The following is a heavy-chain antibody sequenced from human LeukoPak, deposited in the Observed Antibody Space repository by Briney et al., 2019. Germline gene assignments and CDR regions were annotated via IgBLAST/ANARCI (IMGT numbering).Heavy chain of an antibody. Sequence: SETLSLTCAVYGGSFSGYYWSWIRQPPGKGLEWIGEINHSGSTNYNPSLKSRVTISVDTSKNQFSLKLSSVTAADTAVYYCARGHRFLEWLLCRRAMDVWGKGTTVTVSS. D-gene: IGHD3-3*01. CDR1: GGSFSGYY. J-gene: IGHJ6*04. V-gene: IGHV4-34*01. CDR2: INHSGST. CDR3: ARGHRFLEWLLCRRAMDV.